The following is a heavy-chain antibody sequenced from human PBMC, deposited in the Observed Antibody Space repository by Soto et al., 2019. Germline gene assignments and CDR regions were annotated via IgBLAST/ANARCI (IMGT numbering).Heavy chain of an antibody. CDR3: ARGGGGGLFDP. J-gene: IGHJ5*02. D-gene: IGHD2-21*01. V-gene: IGHV3-11*06. CDR2: ISPRSTFR. CDR1: GFSFSDSY. Sequence: QVQLVESGGDLVKPGESLRLSCATSGFSFSDSYMSWIRQAPGKGLEWISYISPRSTFRDYAESVKGRFTISRDSVKNSLYLQMNNLTAGDTGVYYCARGGGGGLFDPWGQGSLVTVSS.